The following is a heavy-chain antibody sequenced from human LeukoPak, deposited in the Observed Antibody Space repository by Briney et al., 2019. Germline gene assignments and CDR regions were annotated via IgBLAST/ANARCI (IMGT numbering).Heavy chain of an antibody. D-gene: IGHD3-10*01. CDR3: ARDSLYSGSVEPLGY. Sequence: SETLSLTCSASAGSMTSFYWNWVRQPVGKGLEWIGQIYTFGGTNYNPSLRSRVTMSVDTSKNQYSLQLTSVTAADTGVYYCARDSLYSGSVEPLGYWGQGILVIVSS. CDR1: AGSMTSFY. V-gene: IGHV4-4*07. CDR2: IYTFGGT. J-gene: IGHJ4*02.